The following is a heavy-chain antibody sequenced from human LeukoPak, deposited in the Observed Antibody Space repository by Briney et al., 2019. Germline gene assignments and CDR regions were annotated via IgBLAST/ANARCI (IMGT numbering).Heavy chain of an antibody. Sequence: MAGGSLRLSCAASGFSFSTYSVNWVRQAPGKGLEWVSSISSSSGYIYYADSVKGRFTISRDNVENSLYLQMNSLRAEDTAVYYCARDLDTGNYFFAYWGQGTPVIVSS. CDR3: ARDLDTGNYFFAY. D-gene: IGHD3-9*01. V-gene: IGHV3-21*01. CDR2: ISSSSGYI. CDR1: GFSFSTYS. J-gene: IGHJ4*02.